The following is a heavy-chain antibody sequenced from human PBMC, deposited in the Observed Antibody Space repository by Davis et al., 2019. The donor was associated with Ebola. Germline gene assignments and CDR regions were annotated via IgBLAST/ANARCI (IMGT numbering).Heavy chain of an antibody. J-gene: IGHJ5*02. CDR2: MNPNSGNT. V-gene: IGHV1-8*01. CDR3: ARMVVVVTASLGWFDP. Sequence: ASVKVSCKASGYTFTSYDINWVRQATGQGLEWIGWMNPNSGNTDYAQKFQGRVTMTRDTSTRTVYMELSSLRSEDTAVYYCARMVVVVTASLGWFDPWGQGTLVTVSS. CDR1: GYTFTSYD. D-gene: IGHD2-21*02.